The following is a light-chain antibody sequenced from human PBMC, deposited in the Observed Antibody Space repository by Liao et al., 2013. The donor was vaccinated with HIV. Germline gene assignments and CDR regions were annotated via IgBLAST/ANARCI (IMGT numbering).Light chain of an antibody. CDR1: NIGSKS. CDR2: YDS. CDR3: QVWDNSGGV. V-gene: IGLV3-21*04. J-gene: IGLJ3*02. Sequence: SYVLIQPPSVSVAPGKTARITCGGNNIGSKSVHWYQQKPGQAPVLVIYYDSKRPSGIPERFSGSNSGNTATLTISRVEAGDEADYCCQVWDNSGGVFGGGTKLTVL.